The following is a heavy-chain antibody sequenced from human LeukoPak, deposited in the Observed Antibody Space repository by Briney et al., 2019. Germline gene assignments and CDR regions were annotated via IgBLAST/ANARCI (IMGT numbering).Heavy chain of an antibody. D-gene: IGHD1-26*01. CDR3: ARDVGATFMDV. CDR2: ISAYNGNT. J-gene: IGHJ6*03. Sequence: GAAVNVSCQASGYTFTSYGISWLGQAPGQGLEWIGWISAYNGNTNYAQKLQRRVTMPTDTTSSTGYMQRRRLRSDDIAVYYCARDVGATFMDVWGKGTTVTVSS. V-gene: IGHV1-18*03. CDR1: GYTFTSYG.